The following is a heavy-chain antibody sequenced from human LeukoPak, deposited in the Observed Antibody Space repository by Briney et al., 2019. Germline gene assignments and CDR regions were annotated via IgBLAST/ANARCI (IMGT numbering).Heavy chain of an antibody. Sequence: ETLSLTCTVSGGSISSSSYYWGWIRQPPGKGLEWIGSIYYSGSTYYNPSLKSRVTISVDTSKNQFSLKLSSVTAADTAVYYCARDSFWSGYPNYFDYWGQGTLVTVSS. CDR2: IYYSGST. CDR1: GGSISSSSYY. V-gene: IGHV4-39*07. CDR3: ARDSFWSGYPNYFDY. D-gene: IGHD3-3*01. J-gene: IGHJ4*02.